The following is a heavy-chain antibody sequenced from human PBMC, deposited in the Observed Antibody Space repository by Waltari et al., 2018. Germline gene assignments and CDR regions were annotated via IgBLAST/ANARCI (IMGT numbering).Heavy chain of an antibody. J-gene: IGHJ3*02. CDR1: GFTVSSNY. Sequence: EVQLVESGGGLIQPGGSLRLSCAASGFTVSSNYMSWVRQAPGKGLEWVSVIYSGGSTYYADSVKGRFTISRDNSKNSLFLQMDSLRADDTAVYYCARDQVGAVAGQGDAFDIWGQGTMVIVSS. CDR3: ARDQVGAVAGQGDAFDI. D-gene: IGHD6-19*01. CDR2: IYSGGST. V-gene: IGHV3-53*01.